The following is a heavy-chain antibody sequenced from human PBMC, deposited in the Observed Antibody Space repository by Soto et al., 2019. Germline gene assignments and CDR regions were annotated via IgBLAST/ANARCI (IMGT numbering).Heavy chain of an antibody. CDR2: ISGKGGDT. J-gene: IGHJ6*02. V-gene: IGHV3-23*01. CDR3: AQGGWLDV. Sequence: EVQLLESGGGLVQPGGSLRLSCTASGFTFRTYAMSWVRQAPGRGLECVSVISGKGGDTNYADFVKGRFTISRDNSKNRVFLQMNSLRAEDTAVYYCAQGGWLDVWGQGTTVIVSS. CDR1: GFTFRTYA. D-gene: IGHD2-15*01.